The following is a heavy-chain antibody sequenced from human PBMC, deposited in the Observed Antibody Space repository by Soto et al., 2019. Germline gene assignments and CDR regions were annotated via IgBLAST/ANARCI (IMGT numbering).Heavy chain of an antibody. Sequence: ASVKVSCKVSGYTLTELSMHWVRQAPGKGLEWMGGFDPEDGETIYAQKFQGRVTMTEDTSTDTAYMELSSLRSEDTAVYYCAAGTHYYDSSGYRYFDYWGQGTLVTVSS. V-gene: IGHV1-24*01. CDR1: GYTLTELS. CDR3: AAGTHYYDSSGYRYFDY. CDR2: FDPEDGET. D-gene: IGHD3-22*01. J-gene: IGHJ4*02.